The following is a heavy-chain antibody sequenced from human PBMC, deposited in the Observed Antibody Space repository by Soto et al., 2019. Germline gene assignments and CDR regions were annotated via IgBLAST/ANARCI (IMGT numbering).Heavy chain of an antibody. CDR3: ARDQGIYYDSSLAYYYGMDV. CDR2: IYHSGST. Sequence: SETLSLTCAVSGGSISSSNWWSWVRQPPGKGLEWIGEIYHSGSTNYNPSLKSRVTISVDKSKNQFSLKLSSVTAADTAVYYCARDQGIYYDSSLAYYYGMDVWGQGTTVTVSS. V-gene: IGHV4-4*02. D-gene: IGHD3-22*01. J-gene: IGHJ6*02. CDR1: GGSISSSNW.